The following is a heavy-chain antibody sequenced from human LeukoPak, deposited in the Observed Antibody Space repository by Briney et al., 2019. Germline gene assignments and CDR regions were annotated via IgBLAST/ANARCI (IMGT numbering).Heavy chain of an antibody. V-gene: IGHV3-21*01. Sequence: PGGSLRLSCAASGFTFSSYSMNWVRQAPGKGLEWVSSISSSSYIYYADSVKGRFTISRDNAENSLYLQMNSLRAEDTAVYYCARGAYYSSSSPNYFDYWGQGNLVTVSS. J-gene: IGHJ4*02. CDR3: ARGAYYSSSSPNYFDY. D-gene: IGHD6-13*01. CDR1: GFTFSSYS. CDR2: ISSSSYI.